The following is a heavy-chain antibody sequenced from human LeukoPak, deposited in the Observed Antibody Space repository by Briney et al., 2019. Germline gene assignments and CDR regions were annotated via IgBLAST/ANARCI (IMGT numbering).Heavy chain of an antibody. CDR3: AKGAGVVVAAYYFDY. CDR1: GFTFSSYW. J-gene: IGHJ4*02. CDR2: ISGSGGST. V-gene: IGHV3-23*01. Sequence: GGSLRLSCVASGFTFSSYWMGWVRQAPGKGLEWVSAISGSGGSTYYADSVKGRFTISRDNSKNTLYLQMNSLRAEDTAVYYCAKGAGVVVAAYYFDYWGQGTLVTVSS. D-gene: IGHD2-15*01.